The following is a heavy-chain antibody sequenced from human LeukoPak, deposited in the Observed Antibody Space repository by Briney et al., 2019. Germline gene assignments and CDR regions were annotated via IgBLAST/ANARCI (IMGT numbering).Heavy chain of an antibody. CDR3: AKVGAYYYYYGMDV. CDR2: ISGSGGST. Sequence: GGSLRLSCAASGFTFSSYAMSWVRQAPGKGLECVSAISGSGGSTYYADSVKGRFTISRDNSKNTLYLQVNSLRAEDTAVYYCAKVGAYYYYYGMDVWGQGTTASVSS. CDR1: GFTFSSYA. D-gene: IGHD1-26*01. V-gene: IGHV3-23*01. J-gene: IGHJ6*02.